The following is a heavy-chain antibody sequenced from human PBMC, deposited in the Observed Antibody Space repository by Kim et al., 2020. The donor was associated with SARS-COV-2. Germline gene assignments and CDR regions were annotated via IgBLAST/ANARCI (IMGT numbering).Heavy chain of an antibody. V-gene: IGHV1-2*06. CDR3: ARDRRYCTNGVCYMSAFDI. D-gene: IGHD2-8*01. J-gene: IGHJ3*02. CDR1: GYTFTGYY. CDR2: INPNSGGT. Sequence: ASVKVSCKASGYTFTGYYMHWVRQAPGQGLEWMGRINPNSGGTNYAQKFQGRVTMTRDTSISTAYMELSRLRSDDTAVYYCARDRRYCTNGVCYMSAFDIWGQGTMVTVSS.